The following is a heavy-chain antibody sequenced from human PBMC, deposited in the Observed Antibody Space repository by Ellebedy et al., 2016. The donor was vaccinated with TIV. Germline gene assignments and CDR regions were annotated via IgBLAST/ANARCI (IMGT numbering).Heavy chain of an antibody. Sequence: AASVKVSCKVSGYTLTEFSMHSVRHAPGEGLEWMGGFDPEDGEAIYAKKFQGRVTMTEDTSTDTAYMELSSLRSEDTAGYYCARITYGSGRDSFGKMMAVWGQGTSVTVSS. V-gene: IGHV1-24*01. D-gene: IGHD3-10*01. J-gene: IGHJ6*02. CDR1: GYTLTEFS. CDR2: FDPEDGEA. CDR3: ARITYGSGRDSFGKMMAV.